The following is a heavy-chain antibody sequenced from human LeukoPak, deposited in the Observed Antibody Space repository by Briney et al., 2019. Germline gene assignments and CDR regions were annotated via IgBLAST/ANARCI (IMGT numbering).Heavy chain of an antibody. D-gene: IGHD6-13*01. Sequence: GGSLRLSCAASGFTFSSYGMHWVRQAPGKGLEWVAVIWYDGSNKYYADSVKGRFTISRDNSKNTLYLQMNSLRAEDTAVYYCARDPTELPYLWQLVRGFWFDPWGQGTLATVSS. CDR1: GFTFSSYG. CDR2: IWYDGSNK. CDR3: ARDPTELPYLWQLVRGFWFDP. V-gene: IGHV3-33*01. J-gene: IGHJ5*02.